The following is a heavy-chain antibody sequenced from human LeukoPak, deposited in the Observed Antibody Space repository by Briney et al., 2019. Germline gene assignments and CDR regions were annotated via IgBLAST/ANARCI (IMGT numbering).Heavy chain of an antibody. CDR3: AKDPLYSYGLFNY. J-gene: IGHJ4*02. CDR2: ISGSGGST. CDR1: GFTFSSYA. D-gene: IGHD5-18*01. Sequence: GGSLRLSCAASGFTFSSYAMSWVRQAPGKGLEWVSAISGSGGSTYYADSVKGRFTISSDNSKNTLYLQMNSLRADDTAVYYCAKDPLYSYGLFNYWGQGTLVTVSS. V-gene: IGHV3-23*01.